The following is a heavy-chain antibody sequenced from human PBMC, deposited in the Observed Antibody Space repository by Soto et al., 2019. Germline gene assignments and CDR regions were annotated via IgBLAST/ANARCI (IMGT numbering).Heavy chain of an antibody. CDR3: ARDHYYALDI. CDR1: GFTFSDYA. D-gene: IGHD1-26*01. CDR2: FGITGKSG. Sequence: EVELVESGGGLVQPGGSLRLSCVASGFTFSDYAMNWVSQAPGKGLEWVSWFGITGKSGDYEDSVRGRFTMSRDNARNSVHLQMSSLRDADPAVYYCARDHYYALDIWGQGTMVPVS. V-gene: IGHV3-48*02. J-gene: IGHJ3*02.